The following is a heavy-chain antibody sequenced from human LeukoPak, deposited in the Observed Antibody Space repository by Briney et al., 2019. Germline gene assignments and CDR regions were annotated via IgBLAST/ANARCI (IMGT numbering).Heavy chain of an antibody. J-gene: IGHJ1*01. CDR1: GFTFSDYY. D-gene: IGHD2-2*01. Sequence: GGSLRLSCAASGFTFSDYYMSWIRQAPGKGLEWVSAICGSGGSTYYADSVKGRFTISRDNSKNTLYLQMNSLRAEDTAVYYCAKDQGPIVVVPAAGRYFQHWGQGTLVTVSS. CDR3: AKDQGPIVVVPAAGRYFQH. CDR2: ICGSGGST. V-gene: IGHV3-23*01.